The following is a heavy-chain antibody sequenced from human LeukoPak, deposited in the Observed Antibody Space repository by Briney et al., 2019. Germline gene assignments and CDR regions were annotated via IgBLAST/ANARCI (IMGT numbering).Heavy chain of an antibody. D-gene: IGHD6-13*01. V-gene: IGHV3-23*01. CDR3: AKKGEQQLVPHVLRTFWFDP. J-gene: IGHJ5*02. CDR2: ISGNGGST. Sequence: PGGSLRLSCAASGFTFSSYGMSWVRQAPGKGLEWVSAISGNGGSTYYADSVKGRFTISRDNSKNTLYLQMNSLRAEDTAVYYCAKKGEQQLVPHVLRTFWFDPWGQGTLVTVSS. CDR1: GFTFSSYG.